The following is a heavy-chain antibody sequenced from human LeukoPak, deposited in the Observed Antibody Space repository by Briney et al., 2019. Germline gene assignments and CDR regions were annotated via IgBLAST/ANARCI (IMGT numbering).Heavy chain of an antibody. Sequence: SQTLSLTCTVSGGSISSGSYYWSWIRQPAGKGLEWIGRIYTSGSTNYNPSLKSRVTISVDTSKNQFSLKLSSVTAADTAVYYCAGGYRGLGDYWGQGTLVTVSS. CDR1: GGSISSGSYY. J-gene: IGHJ4*02. D-gene: IGHD3/OR15-3a*01. CDR3: AGGYRGLGDY. CDR2: IYTSGST. V-gene: IGHV4-61*02.